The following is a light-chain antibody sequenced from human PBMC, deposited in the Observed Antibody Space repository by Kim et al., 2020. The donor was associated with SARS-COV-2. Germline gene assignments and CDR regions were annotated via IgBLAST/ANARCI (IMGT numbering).Light chain of an antibody. CDR1: QPITTY. V-gene: IGKV1-39*01. CDR2: ATY. CDR3: QEGGT. J-gene: IGKJ1*01. Sequence: DIQMTQSPSSLSASVGDRVIITCRPGQPITTYLNWYQQKPGSAPKLLIYATYTLHSGVPSRFSGSGSGTEFTLTIGSLQPDDFGIYYCQEGGTFGQGTKVDIK.